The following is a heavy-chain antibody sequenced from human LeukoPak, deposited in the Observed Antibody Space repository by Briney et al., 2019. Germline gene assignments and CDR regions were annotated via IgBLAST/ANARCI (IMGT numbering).Heavy chain of an antibody. Sequence: GASVKVSFKASGYAFTSYGISWVRQARGQGLEWMGWSSAYNGNTNYAQKLQGRVTMTTDTSTSTAYMELRSLRSDDTAVYYCASPSRGSYYLNYWGQGTLVTVSS. CDR2: SSAYNGNT. D-gene: IGHD1-26*01. J-gene: IGHJ4*02. CDR3: ASPSRGSYYLNY. V-gene: IGHV1-18*01. CDR1: GYAFTSYG.